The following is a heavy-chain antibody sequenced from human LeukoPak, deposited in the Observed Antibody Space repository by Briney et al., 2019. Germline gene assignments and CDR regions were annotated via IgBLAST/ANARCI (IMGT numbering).Heavy chain of an antibody. CDR2: ISFGSSHI. D-gene: IGHD3-22*01. CDR1: GFSFNTHS. J-gene: IGHJ3*01. CDR3: VRVSQHHDYYDSPVQGAFDL. Sequence: TGGSLRLSCAAPGFSFNTHSMNWVRHSPGKGLEWVSSISFGSSHIHYADSMKGRFTISRDNAKNSLYLQMSSLRAEDTAMYYCVRVSQHHDYYDSPVQGAFDLSAQGTMVTVSS. V-gene: IGHV3-21*06.